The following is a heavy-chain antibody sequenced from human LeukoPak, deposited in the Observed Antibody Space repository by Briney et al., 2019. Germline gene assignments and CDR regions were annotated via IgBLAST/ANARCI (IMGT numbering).Heavy chain of an antibody. CDR1: GGSISSYY. CDR3: ARVVPAAISGNWFDP. J-gene: IGHJ5*02. V-gene: IGHV4-59*01. CDR2: IYYSGST. D-gene: IGHD2-2*01. Sequence: SETLSLTCTVSGGSISSYYWSWIRQPTGKGLEWIGYIYYSGSTNYNPSLKSRVTISVDTSKNQFSLKLSSVTAADTAVYYCARVVPAAISGNWFDPWGQGTLVTVSS.